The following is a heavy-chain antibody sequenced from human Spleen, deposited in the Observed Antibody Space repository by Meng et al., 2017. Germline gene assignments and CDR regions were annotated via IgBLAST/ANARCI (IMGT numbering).Heavy chain of an antibody. J-gene: IGHJ4*02. Sequence: SVKVSCKALGGIFSNYVIGWVRQAPGQGLEWMGGINAVFGTTNYAQKFQDRVTITSDESTSTVYMELTRLTSEDTAVYFCARKAGNCISTTCYSLNYWGRGPLVPVSS. V-gene: IGHV1-69*13. D-gene: IGHD2-2*01. CDR1: GGIFSNYV. CDR3: ARKAGNCISTTCYSLNY. CDR2: INAVFGTT.